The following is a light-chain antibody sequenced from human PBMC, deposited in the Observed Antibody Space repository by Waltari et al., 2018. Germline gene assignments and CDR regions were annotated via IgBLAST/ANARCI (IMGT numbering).Light chain of an antibody. CDR1: QSMSSH. J-gene: IGKJ1*01. V-gene: IGKV3-15*01. CDR2: GAS. Sequence: EVLMTQSPATLSVSTGERVTLSCRASQSMSSHLVWYQQKPGQAPRLLIYGASTRAPGIPDTFSGSGSGTEFTLTISSMQPEDFALYYCQQYNNWPRTFGQGTKVEIK. CDR3: QQYNNWPRT.